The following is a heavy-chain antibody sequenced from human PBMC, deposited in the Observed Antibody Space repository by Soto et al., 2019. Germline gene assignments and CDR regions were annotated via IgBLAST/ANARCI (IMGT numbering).Heavy chain of an antibody. CDR3: ARLATTYDAFDI. D-gene: IGHD1-1*01. CDR2: INHSGST. J-gene: IGHJ3*02. V-gene: IGHV4-34*01. Sequence: SETLSLTCAVYGGSFSGYYWSWIRQPPGKGLEWIGEINHSGSTNYNPSLKSRVTISVDTSKNQFSLKLRSVTAADTAVYYCARLATTYDAFDIWGQGTMVTVSS. CDR1: GGSFSGYY.